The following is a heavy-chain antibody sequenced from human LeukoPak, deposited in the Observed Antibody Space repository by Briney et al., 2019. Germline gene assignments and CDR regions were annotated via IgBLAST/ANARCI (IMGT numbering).Heavy chain of an antibody. CDR1: GYTFTGYY. D-gene: IGHD3-10*01. CDR3: ARGRDGSGSYFY. J-gene: IGHJ4*02. Sequence: ASVKVSCKASGYTFTGYYMYWVRQAPGQGLEWVGWFNPNSGGANYAQKFQGRVTMTRHTSISTAYMELSRLRSDDTAVYYCARGRDGSGSYFYWGQGTLVTVSS. V-gene: IGHV1-2*02. CDR2: FNPNSGGA.